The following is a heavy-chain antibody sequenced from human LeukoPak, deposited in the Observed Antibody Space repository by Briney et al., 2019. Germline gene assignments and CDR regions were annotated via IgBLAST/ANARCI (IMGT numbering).Heavy chain of an antibody. D-gene: IGHD6-13*01. CDR1: GYTFTSYY. CDR3: ARGNRLYSTSWSSLPFDI. V-gene: IGHV1-8*02. J-gene: IGHJ3*02. CDR2: INPNSGYT. Sequence: GASVKVSCKASGYTFTSYYMHWVRQAPGQGLEWMGWINPNSGYTGYAQKFQGRITMTRSTSINTAYMDLSSLRSEDTAVYYCARGNRLYSTSWSSLPFDIWGQGTMVTVSS.